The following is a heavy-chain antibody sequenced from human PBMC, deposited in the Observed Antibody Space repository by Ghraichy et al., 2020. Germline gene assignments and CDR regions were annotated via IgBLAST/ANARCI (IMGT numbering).Heavy chain of an antibody. J-gene: IGHJ5*02. V-gene: IGHV4-61*01. CDR2: ISYSGST. CDR3: AREKIDCSPGWFYP. D-gene: IGHD3-9*01. Sequence: SETLSLTCSVSGDSVSSCSYYWTWILQPPGRGLEWIGYISYSGSTNYSPSLNSRVTISVDTSKNQFSLKLRSVTAADTARYYCAREKIDCSPGWFYPWGRGTLVTVSS. CDR1: GDSVSSCSYY.